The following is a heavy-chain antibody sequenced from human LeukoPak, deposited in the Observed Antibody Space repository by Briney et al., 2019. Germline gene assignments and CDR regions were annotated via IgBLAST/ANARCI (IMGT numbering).Heavy chain of an antibody. V-gene: IGHV3-23*01. CDR2: IRGSGGST. CDR3: AKDLGYNWNYFDY. J-gene: IGHJ4*02. D-gene: IGHD1-20*01. CDR1: GFTFSSYA. Sequence: QSGGSLRLSCAASGFTFSSYAMSWVRQAPGKGLEWVSAIRGSGGSTYYADSVRGRFTISRDNSKNTLYVHMNSLRAEDTAIYYCAKDLGYNWNYFDYWGQGTLVTVSS.